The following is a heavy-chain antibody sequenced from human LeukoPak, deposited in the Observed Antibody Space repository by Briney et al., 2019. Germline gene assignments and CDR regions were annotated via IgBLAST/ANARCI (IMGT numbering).Heavy chain of an antibody. CDR1: GFTFSDYY. D-gene: IGHD3-22*01. Sequence: GGSLSLSCAASGFTFSDYYMSWICQAPGKGLEWVSYISSSGSTKYYEDSVKGRFTISRDNAKNSLYLQMNSLRAEDTAVYYCARAHNYYDFTRFPDYWGQGTLVTVSS. V-gene: IGHV3-11*01. CDR3: ARAHNYYDFTRFPDY. CDR2: ISSSGSTK. J-gene: IGHJ4*02.